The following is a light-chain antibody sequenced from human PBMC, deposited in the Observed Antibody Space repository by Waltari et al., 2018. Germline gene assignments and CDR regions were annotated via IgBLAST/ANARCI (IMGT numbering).Light chain of an antibody. CDR2: YDS. J-gene: IGLJ3*02. Sequence: YVLTQPPSVSVDPGKTARLTCGGDNIGSKSVNWYQQKPGQAPVLVMFYDSDRPSEIPERFSGSNSGNTATLTISWAEAGDEADYHCQVWDDVTDSGVFGGGTKLTVL. CDR3: QVWDDVTDSGV. CDR1: NIGSKS. V-gene: IGLV3-21*04.